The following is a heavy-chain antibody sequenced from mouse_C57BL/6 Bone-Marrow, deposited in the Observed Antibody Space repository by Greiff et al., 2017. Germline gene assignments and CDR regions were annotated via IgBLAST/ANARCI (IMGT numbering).Heavy chain of an antibody. CDR3: ARGGLRRDYAMDY. CDR1: GYTFTSYW. J-gene: IGHJ4*01. CDR2: IDPSNGKT. D-gene: IGHD2-4*01. V-gene: IGHV1-52*01. Sequence: QVQLQQPGAELVRPGSSVKLSCKASGYTFTSYWMHWVKQRPGQGLEWIGNIDPSNGKTNYNQKFKDKATLTVDKSSSTAYMQLSSLTSEDSAVYYCARGGLRRDYAMDYWGQGTSVTVSS.